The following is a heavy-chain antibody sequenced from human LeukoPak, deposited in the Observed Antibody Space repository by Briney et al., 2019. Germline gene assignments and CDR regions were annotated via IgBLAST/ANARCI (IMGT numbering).Heavy chain of an antibody. V-gene: IGHV3-53*01. D-gene: IGHD5-12*01. Sequence: PGESLRLSCAASGFTVSNNFMTWVRQAPGKGLEWVSIIYSGGRTYYADSVKGRFTISRDSSMNTLYLQMNSLRAEDTAVYYCARVYGPGGYDDWGQGTQVTVPS. J-gene: IGHJ4*02. CDR2: IYSGGRT. CDR3: ARVYGPGGYDD. CDR1: GFTVSNNF.